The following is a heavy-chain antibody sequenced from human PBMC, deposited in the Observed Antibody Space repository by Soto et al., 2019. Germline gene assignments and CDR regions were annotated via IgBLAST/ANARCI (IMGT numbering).Heavy chain of an antibody. Sequence: VQLLESGGGLVRPGGSLRLSCAASGFTFSSYAMSWVRQAPGKGLEWVSTISGSDGRTYSTDSVKGRFTISRDNSRNTAYLQMNSLRVEDTAVYYCAKGVSQYTPLALFDYWGRGTLLTVSS. J-gene: IGHJ4*02. CDR3: AKGVSQYTPLALFDY. CDR2: ISGSDGRT. CDR1: GFTFSSYA. V-gene: IGHV3-23*01. D-gene: IGHD5-18*01.